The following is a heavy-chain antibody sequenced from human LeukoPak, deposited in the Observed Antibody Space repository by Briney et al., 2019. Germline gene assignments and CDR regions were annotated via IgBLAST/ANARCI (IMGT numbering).Heavy chain of an antibody. J-gene: IGHJ4*02. Sequence: GGSLRLSCAASGFTFRNYWMSWVRQAPGKGLEFVANIKQEGDEKYYVDSVKGRFTISRDNAKNSLYLQMNGLRAEDTAVYYCAANGGPFDFWGQGTLVTVSA. CDR2: IKQEGDEK. V-gene: IGHV3-7*05. CDR3: AANGGPFDF. CDR1: GFTFRNYW. D-gene: IGHD4-23*01.